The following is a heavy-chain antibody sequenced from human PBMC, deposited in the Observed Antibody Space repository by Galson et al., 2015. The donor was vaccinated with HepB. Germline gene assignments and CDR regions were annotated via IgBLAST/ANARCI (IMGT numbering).Heavy chain of an antibody. J-gene: IGHJ4*02. D-gene: IGHD5-12*01. Sequence: QSGAEVKKPGESLRISCKGSGYSFTSYWISWVRQMPGKGLEWMGRIDPSDSYTNYSPSFQGHVTISADKSISTAYLQWSSLKASDTAMYYCARHPDIVATTYYFDYWGQGTLVTVSS. CDR3: ARHPDIVATTYYFDY. CDR1: GYSFTSYW. CDR2: IDPSDSYT. V-gene: IGHV5-10-1*01.